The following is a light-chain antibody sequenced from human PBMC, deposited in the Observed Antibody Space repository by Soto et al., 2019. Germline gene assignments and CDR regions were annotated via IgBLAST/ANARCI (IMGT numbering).Light chain of an antibody. V-gene: IGLV1-40*01. Sequence: SVLTQPPSVSGAPGRRVTISCTGSSSNIGADYDVHWYQQRPGTAPKLLISGNNNRPSGVPDRFSGSKSGTSASLAITGLQAEDEGDYYCQSYDSTLSARYVFGTGTKVTVL. J-gene: IGLJ1*01. CDR2: GNN. CDR1: SSNIGADYD. CDR3: QSYDSTLSARYV.